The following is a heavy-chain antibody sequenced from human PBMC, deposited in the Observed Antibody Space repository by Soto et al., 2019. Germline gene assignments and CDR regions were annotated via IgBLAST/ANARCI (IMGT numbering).Heavy chain of an antibody. V-gene: IGHV3-23*01. CDR2: ISSSGYST. D-gene: IGHD2-21*02. CDR3: AKGSVVVAAKFDS. J-gene: IGHJ4*02. Sequence: GGSLRLSCAASGFTFNNYAMSWVRQAQGKGLEWVSAISSSGYSTYYADSVKGRFTISRDNSKNTVYLQMNNLRAEDTAVYYCAKGSVVVAAKFDSWGQGTLVTSPQ. CDR1: GFTFNNYA.